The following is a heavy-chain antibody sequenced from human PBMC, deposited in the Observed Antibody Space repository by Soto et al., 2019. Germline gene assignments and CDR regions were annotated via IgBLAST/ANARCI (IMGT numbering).Heavy chain of an antibody. V-gene: IGHV3-48*03. D-gene: IGHD2-2*01. J-gene: IGHJ6*02. Sequence: GGSLRLSCAASGFTFSNFEMHWVRQATGKGLEWVSYINTAGTNKYYAESVKGRFTISSDNARNSLFLQMNSLSAEDTPVYYCSRAECSTPDCLTAYYSYGLDVWGQGTTVTVSS. CDR3: SRAECSTPDCLTAYYSYGLDV. CDR1: GFTFSNFE. CDR2: INTAGTNK.